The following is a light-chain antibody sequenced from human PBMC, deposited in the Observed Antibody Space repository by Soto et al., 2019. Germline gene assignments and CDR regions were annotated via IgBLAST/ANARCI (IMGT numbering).Light chain of an antibody. V-gene: IGKV3-11*01. CDR3: QQRSSAIT. CDR2: DAS. J-gene: IGKJ5*01. Sequence: EIVLTQSPDTLSLSPGERATLSCRASQSVSSHLAWFQQRPGQAPRLLIYDASNRATGIPARFSGRGSGTDFTLTISSLEPEDFAVYYCQQRSSAITFGQGTRLEIK. CDR1: QSVSSH.